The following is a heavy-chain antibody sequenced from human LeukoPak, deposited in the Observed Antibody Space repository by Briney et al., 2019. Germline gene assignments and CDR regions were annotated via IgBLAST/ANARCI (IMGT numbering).Heavy chain of an antibody. CDR1: GFTFGDYE. D-gene: IGHD3-22*01. CDR2: IRRKADGGTT. CDR3: TRASYYDSSGSFAY. V-gene: IGHV3-49*04. J-gene: IGHJ4*02. Sequence: PGGSLKLSCTTSGFTFGDYEMSWVRQTPGRGLEWVGFIRRKADGGTTEYAASVQGRFSISRDDSKGIAYLQMTSLKTEDTAMYYCTRASYYDSSGSFAYWGQGALVTVSS.